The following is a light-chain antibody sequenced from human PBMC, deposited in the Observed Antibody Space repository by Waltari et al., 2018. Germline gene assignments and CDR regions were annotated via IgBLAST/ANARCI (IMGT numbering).Light chain of an antibody. Sequence: EIVLTQSPDFQSVTPKEKVTITCRASQSVGNSLHWYQQKPEQSPKLPLKVASQSFPGAPSRFSGSGSGTDFTLPINSLEVEDAATSFCHQSSSLPITFGQGTRLEIK. V-gene: IGKV6-21*01. CDR2: VAS. CDR1: QSVGNS. J-gene: IGKJ5*01. CDR3: HQSSSLPIT.